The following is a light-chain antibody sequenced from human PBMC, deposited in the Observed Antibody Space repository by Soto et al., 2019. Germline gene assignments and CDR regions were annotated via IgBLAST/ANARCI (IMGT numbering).Light chain of an antibody. Sequence: EIVLTQSPDTLSLSVGERVTLSCRASQSVSSYLAWYQQTPGQAPRLLIYDTSNRATGTPDRFSGSGSGTDFTLTISRLEPEDFTVYYCQQYGSSPLTFGGGTKVDIK. CDR3: QQYGSSPLT. V-gene: IGKV3-20*01. J-gene: IGKJ4*01. CDR1: QSVSSY. CDR2: DTS.